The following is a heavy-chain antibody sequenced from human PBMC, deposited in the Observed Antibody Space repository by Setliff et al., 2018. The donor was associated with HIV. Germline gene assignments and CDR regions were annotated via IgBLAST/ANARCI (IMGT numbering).Heavy chain of an antibody. V-gene: IGHV1-8*01. Sequence: ASVKVSCKASGYTFSSNDINWVRQATGQGLEWMGLMNPNSGNTGYAQKFQGRVTMTRDTSISTAYMELNNLKFEDTAVYYCARARRDSYDRGRRNHYYIDVWGKGTTVTVSS. J-gene: IGHJ6*03. D-gene: IGHD3-22*01. CDR2: MNPNSGNT. CDR1: GYTFSSND. CDR3: ARARRDSYDRGRRNHYYIDV.